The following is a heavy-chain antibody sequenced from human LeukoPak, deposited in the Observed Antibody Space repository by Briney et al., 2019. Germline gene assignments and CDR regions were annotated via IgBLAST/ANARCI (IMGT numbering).Heavy chain of an antibody. J-gene: IGHJ4*02. CDR1: GFTFSGYA. Sequence: GGSLRLSCAASGFTFSGYAMSWVRQAPGKGLEWVSAISGSGGSTYYADSVKGRFTISRDNSKDTLYLQMNSLRAEDTAVYYCARDLYYDILTGYYSPGYFDYWGQGTLVTVSS. CDR2: ISGSGGST. V-gene: IGHV3-23*01. D-gene: IGHD3-9*01. CDR3: ARDLYYDILTGYYSPGYFDY.